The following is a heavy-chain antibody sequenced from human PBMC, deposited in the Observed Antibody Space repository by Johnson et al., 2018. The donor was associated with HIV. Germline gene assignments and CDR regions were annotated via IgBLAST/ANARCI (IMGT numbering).Heavy chain of an antibody. Sequence: QVQLVESGGGVVQPGRSLRLSCAASGFTFSSYAMHWVRQAPGKGLEWVAVISYDGSNKYYVDSVKGRFTISRDKSKNTLYLQMNSLRAEDTALYYCARGSRYKYDNDDAHLLHAFDSWGQGTMVTVSS. CDR3: ARGSRYKYDNDDAHLLHAFDS. CDR1: GFTFSSYA. J-gene: IGHJ3*02. CDR2: ISYDGSNK. V-gene: IGHV3-30*04. D-gene: IGHD1-14*01.